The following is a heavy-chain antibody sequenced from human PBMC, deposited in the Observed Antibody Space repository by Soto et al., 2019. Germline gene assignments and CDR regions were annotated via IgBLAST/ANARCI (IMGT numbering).Heavy chain of an antibody. CDR3: ARQLPKRQGRNMGV. J-gene: IGHJ6*02. Sequence: SETLSLTCTVTGGSMTSGDQYWTWIRHRPGEGLEWFGYINHRGSLYYNPSKSRVSMSVDTSKNQFSLNLSSVTAADTAVYYCARQLPKRQGRNMGVWGQGTTVTVSS. CDR1: GGSMTSGDQY. CDR2: INHRGSL. D-gene: IGHD3-10*01. V-gene: IGHV4-31*03.